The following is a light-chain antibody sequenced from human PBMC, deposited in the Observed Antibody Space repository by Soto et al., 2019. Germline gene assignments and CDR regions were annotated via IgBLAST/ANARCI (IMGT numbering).Light chain of an antibody. V-gene: IGLV2-8*01. J-gene: IGLJ3*02. CDR3: SSSAGIYHYLV. CDR2: EVN. Sequence: QSALTQPPSASGSPGQSVTISCTGTSSDIGGYNSVSWYQQHPGKAPRLMLYEVNKRPSGVPDRFSGSKSGYTASLTVSGLQTEDEAFYYCSSSAGIYHYLVFGGGTQLTVL. CDR1: SSDIGGYNS.